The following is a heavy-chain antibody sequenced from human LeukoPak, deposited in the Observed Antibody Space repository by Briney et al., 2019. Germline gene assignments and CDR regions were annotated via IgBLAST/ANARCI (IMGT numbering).Heavy chain of an antibody. CDR2: ISAYNGNT. J-gene: IGHJ6*03. D-gene: IGHD3-3*01. Sequence: GASVKVSCKASGYTFTNYGVSWVRQAPGLGFEWMGWISAYNGNTNYAHKFRGRVTMTTDTSTSTAYMELRSLTSDDTAVYYCARGPMAVTIFGVVTAHYYYYYMDVWGKGTTVTVSS. CDR3: ARGPMAVTIFGVVTAHYYYYYMDV. V-gene: IGHV1-18*01. CDR1: GYTFTNYG.